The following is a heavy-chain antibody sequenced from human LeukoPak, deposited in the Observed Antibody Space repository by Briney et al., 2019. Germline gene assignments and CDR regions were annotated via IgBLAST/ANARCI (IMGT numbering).Heavy chain of an antibody. V-gene: IGHV4-59*01. CDR3: ARGATRGGHHFDY. J-gene: IGHJ4*02. Sequence: SETLSLTCTVSGGSISSYYWSWIRQPPGKGLEWIGYIYYSGSTNYNPSLESRVTISVDTSKNQFSLKLSSVTAADTAVYYCARGATRGGHHFDYWGQGTLVTVSS. D-gene: IGHD2-15*01. CDR1: GGSISSYY. CDR2: IYYSGST.